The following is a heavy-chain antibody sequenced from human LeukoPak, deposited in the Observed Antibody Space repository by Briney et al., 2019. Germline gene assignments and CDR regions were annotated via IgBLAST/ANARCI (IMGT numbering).Heavy chain of an antibody. D-gene: IGHD3-16*01. Sequence: SETLSLTCTVSGGSISSYYWNRIRQPPGEGLEWIGYTYYNGNTNYNPSLKSRVTISVDTSKNQFSLKLSSVTAADTAVYYCAREGAYSGWFDSWGQGTLVTVSS. CDR2: TYYNGNT. CDR1: GGSISSYY. J-gene: IGHJ5*01. V-gene: IGHV4-59*01. CDR3: AREGAYSGWFDS.